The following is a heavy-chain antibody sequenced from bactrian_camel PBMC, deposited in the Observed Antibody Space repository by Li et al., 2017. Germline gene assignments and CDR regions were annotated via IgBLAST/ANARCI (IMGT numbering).Heavy chain of an antibody. CDR3: AKALGGGNYYTGEYNY. V-gene: IGHV3S1*01. Sequence: HVQLVESGGGLVQPGGSLRLSCAASGFTASHYYTSWVRQAPGKGLEWVSTIYTGDGRTKSADSVKGRFTMSRDDAKNMLYLQMNNLKSEDTALYYCAKALGGGNYYTGEYNYWGQGTQVTVS. CDR2: IYTGDGRT. J-gene: IGHJ4*01. CDR1: GFTASHYY. D-gene: IGHD2*01.